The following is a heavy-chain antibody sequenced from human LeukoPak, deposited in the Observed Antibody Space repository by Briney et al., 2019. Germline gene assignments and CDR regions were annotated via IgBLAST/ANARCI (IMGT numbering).Heavy chain of an antibody. CDR3: AGDKTTGGWYEFDY. CDR1: GFNFNNYG. Sequence: GGTLRLSCAASGFNFNNYGMNWVRQAPGKGLEWVSGISGSGGGTTYYTDSVKGRFTISRDNSKNTLYLHMNSLRAEDTAVYYCAGDKTTGGWYEFDYWGQGTLVTVSS. D-gene: IGHD6-19*01. J-gene: IGHJ4*02. V-gene: IGHV3-23*01. CDR2: ISGSGGGTT.